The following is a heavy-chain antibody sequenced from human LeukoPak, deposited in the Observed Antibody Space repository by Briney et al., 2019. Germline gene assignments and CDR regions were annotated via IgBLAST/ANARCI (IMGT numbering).Heavy chain of an antibody. D-gene: IGHD3-22*01. J-gene: IGHJ4*02. Sequence: GGSLRLSCAASGFTFSSYSMNWVRQAPGKGLEWVSFISSSSSYIYYADAVKGRFTISRDDAKNSLYLQMNSLRAEDTAVYYCARDLTMYYYDSSGYYSDWGQGTLVTVSS. CDR3: ARDLTMYYYDSSGYYSD. V-gene: IGHV3-21*01. CDR1: GFTFSSYS. CDR2: ISSSSSYI.